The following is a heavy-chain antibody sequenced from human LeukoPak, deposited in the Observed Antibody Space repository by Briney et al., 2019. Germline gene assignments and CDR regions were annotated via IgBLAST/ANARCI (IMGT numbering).Heavy chain of an antibody. CDR2: IIPIFGTA. Sequence: SVKVSCKASGGTFSSYAISWVRQAPGQGLEWMGGIIPIFGTANYAQKFQGRVTITADKSTSTAYMELSSLRSEDTAVYYCASRVGATTMGYYYYYYMDVWGKGTTVTISS. CDR3: ASRVGATTMGYYYYYYMDV. J-gene: IGHJ6*03. D-gene: IGHD1-26*01. V-gene: IGHV1-69*06. CDR1: GGTFSSYA.